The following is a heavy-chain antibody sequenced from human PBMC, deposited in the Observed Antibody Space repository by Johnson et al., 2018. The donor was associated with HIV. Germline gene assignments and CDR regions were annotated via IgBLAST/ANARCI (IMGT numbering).Heavy chain of an antibody. J-gene: IGHJ3*02. CDR1: GFTFSSYG. CDR3: ATSVEQWLVWNAFDI. CDR2: IYSGGRT. D-gene: IGHD6-19*01. V-gene: IGHV3-NL1*01. Sequence: QVQLVESGGGVVQPGRSLRLSCAASGFTFSSYGMHWVRQAPGKGLEWVAVIYSGGRTYYADSVKGRFTISRDNSKNTLYLQMNSLRAEDTAVYYCATSVEQWLVWNAFDIWGQGTMVTVSS.